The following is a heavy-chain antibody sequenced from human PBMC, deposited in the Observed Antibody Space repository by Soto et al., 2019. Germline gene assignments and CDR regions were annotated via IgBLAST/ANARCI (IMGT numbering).Heavy chain of an antibody. J-gene: IGHJ4*02. CDR1: GFTFSSYA. CDR2: ISGSGGST. CDR3: AKDSSLVLYGSGSYGSYFDY. V-gene: IGHV3-23*01. D-gene: IGHD3-10*01. Sequence: GGSLRLSCAASGFTFSSYAMSWVRQAPGKGLEWVSAISGSGGSTYYADSVKGRFTISRDNSKNTLYLQMNSLRAEDTAVYYCAKDSSLVLYGSGSYGSYFDYWGQGTLVTVSS.